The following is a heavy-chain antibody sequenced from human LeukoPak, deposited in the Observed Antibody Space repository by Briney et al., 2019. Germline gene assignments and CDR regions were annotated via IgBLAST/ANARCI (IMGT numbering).Heavy chain of an antibody. CDR2: IDWNDDK. V-gene: IGHV2-70*04. CDR3: ARETSDYSSNWYGYYFDY. J-gene: IGHJ4*02. D-gene: IGHD6-13*01. Sequence: SGPALVKPTQTLTLTCTFSGFSLSTSGMRVSWIRQPPGKALEWLARIDWNDDKFYSTSLKTRLTISKDTSKNQVVLTMTNMDPVDTATYFCARETSDYSSNWYGYYFDYWGQGTLVTVSS. CDR1: GFSLSTSGMR.